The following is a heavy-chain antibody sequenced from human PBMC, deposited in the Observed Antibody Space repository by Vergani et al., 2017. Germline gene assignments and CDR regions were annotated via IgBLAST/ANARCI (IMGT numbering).Heavy chain of an antibody. CDR2: INHSGST. J-gene: IGHJ6*02. D-gene: IGHD3-10*01. Sequence: QVQLQQWGAGLLKPSETLSLTCAVYGGSFSGYYWSWIRQPPGKGLEWIGEINHSGSTNYNPSLKSRVTISVDTSKNQFSLKLSSVTAADTAVYYCARDVTMVTRDYYYGMDVWGQGTTVTVSS. CDR3: ARDVTMVTRDYYYGMDV. CDR1: GGSFSGYY. V-gene: IGHV4-34*01.